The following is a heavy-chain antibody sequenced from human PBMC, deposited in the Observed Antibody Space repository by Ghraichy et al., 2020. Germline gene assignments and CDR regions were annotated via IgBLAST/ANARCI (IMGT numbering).Heavy chain of an antibody. CDR3: AREAGPGMDV. J-gene: IGHJ6*02. V-gene: IGHV3-7*01. Sequence: GGPLRLSCAASGFTFSNYWMSWVRQAPGKGLEWVANIKHDGSDKYYVDSVKGRFTISRDNAKKSLYLQMNSLRAEDTAVYYCAREAGPGMDVWGQGTTVTVSS. CDR2: IKHDGSDK. CDR1: GFTFSNYW.